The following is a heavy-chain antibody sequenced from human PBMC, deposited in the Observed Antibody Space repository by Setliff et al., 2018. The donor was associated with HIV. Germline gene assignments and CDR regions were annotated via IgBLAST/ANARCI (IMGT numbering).Heavy chain of an antibody. Sequence: SETLSLTCTVSGASMSSYFWSWVRQTPGKGLEWIGYVLSSGSATYNPSLKSRVAMSVDTSKNQFSLKLSSVTAADTAVFYCARVAIGGYSYYFDYWGRGTTVTVSS. J-gene: IGHJ6*03. CDR1: GASMSSYF. V-gene: IGHV4-59*12. CDR2: VLSSGSA. D-gene: IGHD2-15*01. CDR3: ARVAIGGYSYYFDY.